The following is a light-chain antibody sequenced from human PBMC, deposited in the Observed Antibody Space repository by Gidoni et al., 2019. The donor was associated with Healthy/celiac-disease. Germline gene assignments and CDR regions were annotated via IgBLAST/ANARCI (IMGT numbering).Light chain of an antibody. V-gene: IGKV3-15*01. Sequence: EIVMTQSPATLSVSPGERATLSCTASQSVSSNLAWYQQKPGQAPRLLIYGASTRATGIPARFSGSGSGTEFTLTISSLQSEDFAVYYCQQYNNWPPWRSFGQGTKLEIK. CDR2: GAS. CDR3: QQYNNWPPWRS. J-gene: IGKJ2*04. CDR1: QSVSSN.